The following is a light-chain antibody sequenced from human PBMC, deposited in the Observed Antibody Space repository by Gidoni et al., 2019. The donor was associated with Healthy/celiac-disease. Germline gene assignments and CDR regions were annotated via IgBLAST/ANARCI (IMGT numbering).Light chain of an antibody. Sequence: VSGSPGQSITISCTGTSSDVGGYNYVSWYQQHPGKAPKLVIYEVSNRPSGVSNRFSGSKSGNTASLTISGLQAEDEADYYCSSYTSSSTGVFGGGTKLTVL. CDR1: SSDVGGYNY. V-gene: IGLV2-14*01. J-gene: IGLJ3*02. CDR3: SSYTSSSTGV. CDR2: EVS.